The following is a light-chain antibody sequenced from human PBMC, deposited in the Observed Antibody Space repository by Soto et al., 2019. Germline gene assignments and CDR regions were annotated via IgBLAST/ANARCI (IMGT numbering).Light chain of an antibody. CDR1: SSDVGGYHY. V-gene: IGLV2-14*01. CDR2: EVS. Sequence: QSALTQPASVSGSPGQSITISCTGTSSDVGGYHYVSWYQQHPGKAPKLMIYEVSNRPSGVSNRFSGSKSGNTASLTISGLQSDDEADSYCSSYSSRSTLVFGTGTKLTVL. J-gene: IGLJ1*01. CDR3: SSYSSRSTLV.